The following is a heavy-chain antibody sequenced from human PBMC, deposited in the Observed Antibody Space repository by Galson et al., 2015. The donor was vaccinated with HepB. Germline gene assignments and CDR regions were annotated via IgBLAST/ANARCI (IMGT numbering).Heavy chain of an antibody. J-gene: IGHJ4*02. Sequence: SLRLSCAASGFIFSSYGMHWVRQAPGKGLEWVAVISYDGSNKYCADSVKGRFTISRDNSKNTLYLQMNSLRAEDTAVYYCAKEPSPRYYYDSSGYFDYWGQGTLVTVSS. CDR2: ISYDGSNK. D-gene: IGHD3-22*01. V-gene: IGHV3-30*18. CDR3: AKEPSPRYYYDSSGYFDY. CDR1: GFIFSSYG.